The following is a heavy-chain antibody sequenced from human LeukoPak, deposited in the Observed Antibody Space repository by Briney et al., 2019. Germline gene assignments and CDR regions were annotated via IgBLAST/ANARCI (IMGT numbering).Heavy chain of an antibody. CDR3: ARIRITVSYGMDV. J-gene: IGHJ6*04. D-gene: IGHD3-10*01. CDR1: GGTCSSYA. V-gene: IGHV1-69*13. CDR2: IIPIFGTA. Sequence: SVKVSCKASGGTCSSYAISWVRHPPGQGLEWMGGIIPIFGTANYAQKFQGRVTITADESTSTAYMELSSRRSEDTAVYYCARIRITVSYGMDVWGKGTTVTVSS.